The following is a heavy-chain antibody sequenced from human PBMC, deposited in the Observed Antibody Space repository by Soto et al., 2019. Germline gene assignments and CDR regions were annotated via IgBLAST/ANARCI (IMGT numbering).Heavy chain of an antibody. CDR1: GFTFSSYS. CDR3: ARDLYSSGWYASDYFQH. D-gene: IGHD6-19*01. V-gene: IGHV3-21*01. CDR2: ISSSSSYI. Sequence: GGSLRLSCAASGFTFSSYSMNWVRQAPGKGLEWVSSISSSSSYIYYADSVKGRFTISRDNAKNSLYLQMNSLRAEDTAVYYCARDLYSSGWYASDYFQHWGQGTLVTVSS. J-gene: IGHJ1*01.